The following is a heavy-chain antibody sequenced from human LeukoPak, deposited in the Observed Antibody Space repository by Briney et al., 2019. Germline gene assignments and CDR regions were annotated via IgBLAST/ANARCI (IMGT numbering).Heavy chain of an antibody. D-gene: IGHD3-22*01. J-gene: IGHJ3*02. CDR1: GGSISSGSYY. Sequence: PPETLSLTCTVSGGSISSGSYYWSWIRQPAGKGLEWIGSIYHSGSTYYNPSLKSRVTISVDTSKNQFSLKLSSVTAADTAVYYCARGGSYYYDSSGYYAFDIWGQGTMVTVSS. CDR3: ARGGSYYYDSSGYYAFDI. CDR2: IYHSGST. V-gene: IGHV4-39*07.